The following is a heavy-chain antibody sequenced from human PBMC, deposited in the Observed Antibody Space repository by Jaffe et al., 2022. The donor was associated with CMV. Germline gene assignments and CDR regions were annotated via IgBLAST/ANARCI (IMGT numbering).Heavy chain of an antibody. CDR1: GYSFTSYW. CDR2: IYPGDSDT. V-gene: IGHV5-51*01. CDR3: ARGVLPGATRNRYDP. Sequence: EVQLVQSGAEVKKPGESLKISCKGSGYSFTSYWIAWVRQMPGKGLEWMGIIYPGDSDTRYSPSFLGQVSISADKSINTAFLQWSSLKASDTAMYYCARGVLPGATRNRYDPWGQGTLVTVSS. J-gene: IGHJ5*02. D-gene: IGHD2-2*01.